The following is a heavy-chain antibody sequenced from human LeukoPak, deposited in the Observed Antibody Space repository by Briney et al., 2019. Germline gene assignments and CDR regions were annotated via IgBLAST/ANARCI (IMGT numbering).Heavy chain of an antibody. J-gene: IGHJ6*04. CDR3: ARDSDNNSSGSYSNYYYYSIDV. D-gene: IGHD3-10*01. CDR1: GGSISSGGYY. CDR2: IYYSGST. Sequence: SQTLSLTCTVSGGSISSGGYYWSWIRQHPGKGLEWIGYIYYSGSTYYNPSLKSRVTISVDTSKNQFSLKLSSVTAADTTVYYCARDSDNNSSGSYSNYYYYSIDVWGKGTTVTVSS. V-gene: IGHV4-31*03.